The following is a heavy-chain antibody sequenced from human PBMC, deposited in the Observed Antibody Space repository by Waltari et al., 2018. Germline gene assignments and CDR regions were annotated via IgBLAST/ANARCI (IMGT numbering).Heavy chain of an antibody. D-gene: IGHD4-17*01. J-gene: IGHJ4*02. CDR2: INPNSGET. CDR3: ARDLGSDYGNRDY. V-gene: IGHV1-2*06. Sequence: QVHLVQSGAEVKKPGASVKVSCKASGYTFTGYYIQWVRRAPGQGLEWMGRINPNSGETNYAQKCQVRGTWTRETSINTAYMELSSLKSDDTAVYYCARDLGSDYGNRDYWGQGTLVTVPS. CDR1: GYTFTGYY.